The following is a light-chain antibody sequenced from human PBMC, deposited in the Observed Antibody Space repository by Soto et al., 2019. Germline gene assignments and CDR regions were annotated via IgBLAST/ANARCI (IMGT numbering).Light chain of an antibody. Sequence: EIEMTQSPYTLSLSPGESATLSCRASQSVSARLAWYKHKPGQPPRLLISDVFNRASGVAERFSGSGSETDFTLIIRRLEPEDSALYYCQHYQGGHPIAFGQGTRLEIK. V-gene: IGKV3-20*01. CDR1: QSVSAR. J-gene: IGKJ5*01. CDR3: QHYQGGHPIA. CDR2: DVF.